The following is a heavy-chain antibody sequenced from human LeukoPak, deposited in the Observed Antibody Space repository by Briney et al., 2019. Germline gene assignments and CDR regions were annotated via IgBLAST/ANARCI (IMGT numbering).Heavy chain of an antibody. J-gene: IGHJ6*04. CDR3: AELGITMIGGV. CDR1: GFTFSSYA. Sequence: GGSLRLSCAASGFTFSSYAMSWVRQIPGKGLEWVSYISSSGSTIYYADSVKGRFTISRDNAKNSLYLQMNSLRAEDTAVYYCAELGITMIGGVWGKGTTVTISS. CDR2: ISSSGSTI. V-gene: IGHV3-48*03. D-gene: IGHD3-10*02.